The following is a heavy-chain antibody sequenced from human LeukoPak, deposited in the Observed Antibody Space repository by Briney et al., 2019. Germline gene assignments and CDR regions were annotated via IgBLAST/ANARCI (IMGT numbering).Heavy chain of an antibody. CDR2: IGTTSGAI. CDR1: GFSFSIYS. V-gene: IGHV3-48*01. D-gene: IGHD2-21*02. J-gene: IGHJ4*02. Sequence: GGSLRLSCAASGFSFSIYSMNWVRQAPGKGLEWVSYIGTTSGAIYYADSVKGRFTISRDSAKNSLYLQMNSLRAEDTAVYYCARFRTWGDKAFDYWGQGTLVTVSS. CDR3: ARFRTWGDKAFDY.